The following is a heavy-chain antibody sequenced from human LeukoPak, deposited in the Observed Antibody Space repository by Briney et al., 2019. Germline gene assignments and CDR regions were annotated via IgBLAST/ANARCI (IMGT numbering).Heavy chain of an antibody. CDR3: ARHVRYCTNGVCYTDAFDI. D-gene: IGHD2-8*01. CDR2: ISDIGSI. V-gene: IGHV4-59*08. CDR1: GGSISSYY. J-gene: IGHJ3*02. Sequence: SETLSLTSTVSGGSISSYYWSWIRQPPGKGLEWIAYISDIGSINYNPSLKSRVTISLDTSKNQFSLKLSSVTAADTAVYYCARHVRYCTNGVCYTDAFDIWGQGTMVTVSS.